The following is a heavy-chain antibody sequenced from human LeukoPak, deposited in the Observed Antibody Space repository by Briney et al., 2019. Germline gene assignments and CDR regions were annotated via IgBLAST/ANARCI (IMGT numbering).Heavy chain of an antibody. V-gene: IGHV3-53*01. D-gene: IGHD1-26*01. CDR3: ARVLGIVGG. Sequence: GGSPRLSCAASGFTVSGYYMSWVRQAPGKGLDWVSIIYGGGSTYSADSVKGRFTISRDNAKNSLYLQMNSLRADDTAVYYCARVLGIVGGWGRGTLVTVSS. CDR2: IYGGGST. CDR1: GFTVSGYY. J-gene: IGHJ4*02.